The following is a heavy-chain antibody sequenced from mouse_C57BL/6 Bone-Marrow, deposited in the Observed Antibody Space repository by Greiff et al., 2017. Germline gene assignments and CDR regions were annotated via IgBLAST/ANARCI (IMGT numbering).Heavy chain of an antibody. J-gene: IGHJ4*01. CDR2: IDPENGDT. CDR1: GFNIKDDY. V-gene: IGHV14-4*01. CDR3: TTLYYDFRDY. D-gene: IGHD2-4*01. Sequence: EVKLQESGAELVRPGASVKLSCTASGFNIKDDYMPWVKQRPEQGLEWIGWIDPENGDTEYASKFQGKATITADTSSNTAYLQLSSLTSEDTAVYYCTTLYYDFRDYWGQGTSVTVSS.